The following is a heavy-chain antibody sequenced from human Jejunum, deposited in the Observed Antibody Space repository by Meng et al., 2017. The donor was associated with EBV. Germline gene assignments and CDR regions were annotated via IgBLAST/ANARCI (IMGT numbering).Heavy chain of an antibody. J-gene: IGHJ4*02. CDR2: ISNDGNNK. Sequence: VGAGGVLAPPCSPLRLCGAASGFTFSGHAMQWVRQAPGKGLKWVALISNDGNNKYCADSVKGRFTISRDNSKNTLYLQMNSLRVDDTALYYCTREWGADYWGQGTLVTVSS. V-gene: IGHV3-30-3*01. CDR1: GFTFSGHA. CDR3: TREWGADY. D-gene: IGHD3-16*01.